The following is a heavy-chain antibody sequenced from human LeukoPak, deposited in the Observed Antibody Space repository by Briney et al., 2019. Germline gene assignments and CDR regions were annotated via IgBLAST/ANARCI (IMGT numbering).Heavy chain of an antibody. D-gene: IGHD3-22*01. Sequence: PSETLSLTCTVSSYSISSGSFWGWIRQPPGKGLEWIGSIYHSGSTYYNPSLKSRVTISVDTSKNQFSLKLSSVTAADTALYNCARSPRTYEDYMDVWGKGTTVTVSS. CDR1: SYSISSGSF. V-gene: IGHV4-38-2*02. J-gene: IGHJ6*03. CDR3: ARSPRTYEDYMDV. CDR2: IYHSGST.